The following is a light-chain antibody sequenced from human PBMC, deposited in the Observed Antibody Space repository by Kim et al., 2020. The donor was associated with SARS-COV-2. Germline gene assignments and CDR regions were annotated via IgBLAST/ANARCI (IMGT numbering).Light chain of an antibody. CDR3: QQYNSYSHT. V-gene: IGKV1-5*03. CDR2: KAS. Sequence: SASVGDRVTITCRASQSISSSLAWYQQKPGKAPKLLIYKASSLESGVPSRFSGSGSGTEFTLTISSLQPDDFATYYCQQYNSYSHTFGQGTKLEI. CDR1: QSISSS. J-gene: IGKJ2*01.